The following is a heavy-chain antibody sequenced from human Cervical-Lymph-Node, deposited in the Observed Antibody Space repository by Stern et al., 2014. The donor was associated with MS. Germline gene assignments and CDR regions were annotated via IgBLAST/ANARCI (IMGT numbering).Heavy chain of an antibody. V-gene: IGHV3-30*03. CDR2: MSFVGGNK. J-gene: IGHJ6*02. CDR3: MGVGDAMHV. CDR1: GFSLSNSG. Sequence: VQLVESGGGVVQPGRSLTLSCAASGFSLSNSGMHWVRQAPGKGLEWVAVMSFVGGNKKYGDSVKGRFSISRDMANNTLLLQMNSLRPEDTAVYYCMGVGDAMHVWGQGTTVIVSS.